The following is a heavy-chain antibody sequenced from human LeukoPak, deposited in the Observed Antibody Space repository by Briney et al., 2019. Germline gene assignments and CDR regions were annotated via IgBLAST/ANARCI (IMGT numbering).Heavy chain of an antibody. Sequence: GASVKVSCKASGYTFTSYYMHWVRQAPGQGLEWMGIINPSGGSTSYAQKFQGRVTMTRDMSTSTVYMELSSLRSEDTAVYYCARDLQGYCSGGSCYLGYWGQGTLVTVSS. D-gene: IGHD2-15*01. CDR3: ARDLQGYCSGGSCYLGY. J-gene: IGHJ4*02. CDR1: GYTFTSYY. CDR2: INPSGGST. V-gene: IGHV1-46*01.